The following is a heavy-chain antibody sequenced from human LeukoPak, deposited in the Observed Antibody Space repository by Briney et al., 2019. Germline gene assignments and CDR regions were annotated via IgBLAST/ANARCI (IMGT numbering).Heavy chain of an antibody. Sequence: PSETPSLTCTVSGGSISSYYWSWIRQPPGKGLEWVGYVYYTGTTYYNPSLKSRLTISVDTSKNQFSLKLNSVTAADTALYYCARGGWSLDYWGQGILVTVSS. J-gene: IGHJ4*02. CDR1: GGSISSYY. V-gene: IGHV4-59*01. CDR2: VYYTGTT. D-gene: IGHD6-19*01. CDR3: ARGGWSLDY.